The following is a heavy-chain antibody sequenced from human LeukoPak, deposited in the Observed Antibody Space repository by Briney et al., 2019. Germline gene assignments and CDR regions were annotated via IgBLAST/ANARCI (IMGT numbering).Heavy chain of an antibody. Sequence: SETLSLTCTVSGGSISSHYWSWIRQPPGKGLEWIGYIYYSGSTNYNPSLKSRVTISVDTSKNQFSLKLSSVTAADTAVYYCAGGGNPEFDYWGQGTLVTVSS. CDR1: GGSISSHY. CDR2: IYYSGST. V-gene: IGHV4-59*11. CDR3: AGGGNPEFDY. D-gene: IGHD1-14*01. J-gene: IGHJ4*02.